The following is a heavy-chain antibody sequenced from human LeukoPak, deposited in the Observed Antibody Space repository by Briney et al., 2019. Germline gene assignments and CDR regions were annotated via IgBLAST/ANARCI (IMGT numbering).Heavy chain of an antibody. V-gene: IGHV4-30-2*01. J-gene: IGHJ4*02. D-gene: IGHD3-10*01. CDR2: IYHSGNI. Sequence: SQTLSLTCTVSGGSISSGGSSWSWIRQPPGKGLEWIGYIYHSGNIYYNPSLKSRVTISVDRSRNQFSLKLSSVTAADTAVYYCAGSSQPPVYWGQGTLVTVSS. CDR1: GGSISSGGSS. CDR3: AGSSQPPVY.